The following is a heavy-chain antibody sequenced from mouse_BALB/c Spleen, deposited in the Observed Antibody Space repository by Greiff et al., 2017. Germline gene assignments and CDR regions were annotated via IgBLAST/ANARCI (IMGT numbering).Heavy chain of an antibody. CDR2: IYPGDGDT. Sequence: QVQLQQSGPELVKPGASVKISCKASGYAFSSSWMNWVKQRPGQGLEWIGRIYPGDGDTNYNGKFKGKATLTADKSSSTAYMQLSSLTSVDSAVYFCARGEAIYDGYCLDYWGQGTTLTVSS. CDR1: GYAFSSSW. CDR3: ARGEAIYDGYCLDY. D-gene: IGHD2-3*01. J-gene: IGHJ2*01. V-gene: IGHV1-82*01.